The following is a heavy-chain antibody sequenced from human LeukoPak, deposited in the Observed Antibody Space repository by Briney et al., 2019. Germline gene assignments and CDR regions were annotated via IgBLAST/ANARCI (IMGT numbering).Heavy chain of an antibody. J-gene: IGHJ4*02. V-gene: IGHV1-18*01. Sequence: ASVKVSCKVSGYTLTELSMHWVRQAPGQGLEWMGWISAYNGNTNYAQKLQGRVTMTTDTSTSTAYMELSSLRSEDTAVYYCARVYGPYYGSGSSLDYWGQGTLVTVSS. CDR3: ARVYGPYYGSGSSLDY. D-gene: IGHD3-10*01. CDR1: GYTLTELS. CDR2: ISAYNGNT.